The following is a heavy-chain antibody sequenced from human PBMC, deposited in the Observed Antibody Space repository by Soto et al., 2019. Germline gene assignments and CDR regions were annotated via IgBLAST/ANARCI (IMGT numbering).Heavy chain of an antibody. J-gene: IGHJ5*02. CDR2: IIPIFTTA. V-gene: IGHV1-69*13. Sequence: SVKVSCKASGGPFNTYAISWVRQAPGQGLEWMGGIIPIFTTATYAQKFQGRVTITADESTNTVYMEMSSLGSDDTAVYYCARDKIYSGYDWGDWFDPWGQGTLVTVSS. D-gene: IGHD5-12*01. CDR1: GGPFNTYA. CDR3: ARDKIYSGYDWGDWFDP.